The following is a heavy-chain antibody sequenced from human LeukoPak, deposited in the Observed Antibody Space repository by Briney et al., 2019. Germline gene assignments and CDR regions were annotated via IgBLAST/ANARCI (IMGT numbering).Heavy chain of an antibody. V-gene: IGHV3-23*01. CDR2: ISGSGGST. J-gene: IGHJ5*02. D-gene: IGHD3-10*01. Sequence: QAGGSLRLSCAASGFTFSSYAMSWVRQAPGKGLEWVSDISGSGGSTYYADSVKGRFTISRDNSKNTLYLQMNSLRAEDTAVYYCAKDLGLLWFGELLQPPLDPWGQGTLVTVSS. CDR1: GFTFSSYA. CDR3: AKDLGLLWFGELLQPPLDP.